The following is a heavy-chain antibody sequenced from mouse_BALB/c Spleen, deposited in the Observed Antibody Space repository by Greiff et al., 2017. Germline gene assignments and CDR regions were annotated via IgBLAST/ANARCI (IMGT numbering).Heavy chain of an antibody. CDR1: GFSLTSYG. CDR2: IWAGGGT. D-gene: IGHD1-2*01. V-gene: IGHV2-9*02. J-gene: IGHJ3*01. CDR3: ASPLLRLGAFAY. Sequence: VQRVESGPGLVAPSQSLSITCTVSGFSLTSYGVHWVRQPPGNGLEWLGVIWAGGGTNYNSALMSRLSISKDNSKSQVFLKMNSLQTDDTAMYYCASPLLRLGAFAYWGQGTLVTVSA.